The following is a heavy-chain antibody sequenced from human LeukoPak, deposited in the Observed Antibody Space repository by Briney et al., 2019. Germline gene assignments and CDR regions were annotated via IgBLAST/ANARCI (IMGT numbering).Heavy chain of an antibody. Sequence: GGSLILSCAASGFILSSYAIHWVRQAPGKGLEWVAIISYDGSKKYYADSVKGRFTISRDNSKNTLYLQMNSLRAEDAAVYYCAKGGLGIAAAGAMVFQHWGQGTLVTVSS. CDR1: GFILSSYA. D-gene: IGHD6-13*01. CDR2: ISYDGSKK. V-gene: IGHV3-30*04. J-gene: IGHJ1*01. CDR3: AKGGLGIAAAGAMVFQH.